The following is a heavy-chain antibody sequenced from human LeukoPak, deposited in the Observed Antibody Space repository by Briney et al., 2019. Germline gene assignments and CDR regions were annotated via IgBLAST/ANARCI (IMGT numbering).Heavy chain of an antibody. Sequence: ASVKVSCKASGGTFSSYAISWVQQAPGQGLEWMGGIIPIFGTANYAQKFQGRVTITADESTSTAYMELSSLRSEDTAVYYCARDQYCGGDCYSPPLDYWGQGTLVTVSS. CDR2: IIPIFGTA. D-gene: IGHD2-21*02. CDR1: GGTFSSYA. V-gene: IGHV1-69*01. CDR3: ARDQYCGGDCYSPPLDY. J-gene: IGHJ4*02.